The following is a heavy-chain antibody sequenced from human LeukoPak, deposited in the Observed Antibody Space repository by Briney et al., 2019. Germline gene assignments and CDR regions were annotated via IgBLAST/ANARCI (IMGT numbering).Heavy chain of an antibody. CDR3: ARDRRGWELGDY. D-gene: IGHD1-26*01. V-gene: IGHV1-69*13. CDR1: GGTFGSYA. CDR2: IIPIFGTA. Sequence: ASVKVSCKASGGTFGSYAISWVRQAPGQGLEWMGGIIPIFGTANYAQKFQGRVTITADESTSTAYMELSSLRSEDTAVYYCARDRRGWELGDYWGQGTLVTVSS. J-gene: IGHJ4*02.